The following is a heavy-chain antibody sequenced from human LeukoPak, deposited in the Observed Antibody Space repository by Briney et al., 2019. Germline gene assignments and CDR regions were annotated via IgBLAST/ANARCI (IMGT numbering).Heavy chain of an antibody. CDR2: INSDGSST. CDR3: ARVSVAVAGTGAYYGMDV. D-gene: IGHD6-19*01. CDR1: GFTFSSYW. J-gene: IGHJ6*02. V-gene: IGHV3-74*01. Sequence: GGSLRLSCAASGFTFSSYWMHWVRQAPGKGLVWVSRINSDGSSTSYADSVKGRFTISRDNAKNTLYLQMNSLRAEDTAVYYCARVSVAVAGTGAYYGMDVWGQGTTVTVSS.